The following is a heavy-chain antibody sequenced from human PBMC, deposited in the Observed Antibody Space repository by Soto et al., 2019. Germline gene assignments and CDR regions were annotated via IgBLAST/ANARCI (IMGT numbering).Heavy chain of an antibody. J-gene: IGHJ4*02. V-gene: IGHV1-2*02. CDR3: ARDTKIPANAIHDGR. D-gene: IGHD2-2*01. CDR2: INPNSGGT. Sequence: VEMVQSGAEVKKPGASVRVSCKASGYTFTDYFIHWVRQAPGQGLERMGGINPNSGGTNYAQKFQGRVTMTRDTSITTVYLHLSRLRSADTATYYCARDTKIPANAIHDGRWGQGTLVTVSS. CDR1: GYTFTDYF.